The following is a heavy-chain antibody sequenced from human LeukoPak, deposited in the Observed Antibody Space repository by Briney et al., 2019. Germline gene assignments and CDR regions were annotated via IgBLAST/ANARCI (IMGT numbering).Heavy chain of an antibody. CDR3: ARGIAVAGSYYFDY. Sequence: SVKVSCKASGGTFSSYATSWVRQAPGQGLEWMGGIIPIFGTANYAQKFQGRVTITADESTSTAYMELSSLRSEDTAVYYCARGIAVAGSYYFDYWGQGTLVTVSS. CDR2: IIPIFGTA. V-gene: IGHV1-69*13. J-gene: IGHJ4*02. CDR1: GGTFSSYA. D-gene: IGHD6-19*01.